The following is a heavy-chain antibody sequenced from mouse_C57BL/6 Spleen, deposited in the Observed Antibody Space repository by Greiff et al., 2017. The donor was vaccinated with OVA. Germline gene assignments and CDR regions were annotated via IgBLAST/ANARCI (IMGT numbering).Heavy chain of an antibody. Sequence: VQVVESGPGLVAPSPSLSITCTVSGFSLTSYGVHWVRQPPGKGLEWLVVIWSDGSTTYNSALKSRLSISKDNSKSQVFLKMNSLQTDDTAMYYCARHYYGSSYWYFDVWGTGTTVTVSS. CDR3: ARHYYGSSYWYFDV. CDR2: IWSDGST. D-gene: IGHD1-1*01. CDR1: GFSLTSYG. J-gene: IGHJ1*03. V-gene: IGHV2-6-1*01.